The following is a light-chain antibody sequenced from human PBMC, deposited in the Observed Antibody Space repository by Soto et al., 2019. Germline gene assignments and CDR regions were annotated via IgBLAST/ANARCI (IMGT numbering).Light chain of an antibody. V-gene: IGKV3-20*01. CDR3: QQYGSSRWT. CDR1: QSVSSSY. CDR2: AAS. J-gene: IGKJ1*01. Sequence: EVVLMQSPGTLSLSPGERTTLSCRASQSVSSSYLAWYQQKPGQAPRLLIYAASSRATGIPDRFSGSGSGTDFTLTISRLEPEDFAVYYCQQYGSSRWTFGQGTKVEIK.